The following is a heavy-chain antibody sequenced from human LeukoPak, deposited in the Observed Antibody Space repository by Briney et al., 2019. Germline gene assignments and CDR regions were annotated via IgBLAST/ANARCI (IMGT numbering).Heavy chain of an antibody. CDR3: ARVYSYGFKYYFDY. Sequence: SETLSLTCAVSGGSISSGGYSGSWIRQPPGKGLEWIGYIYHSGSTYYNPSLKSRVTISVDRSKNQFSLKLSSVTAADTAVYYCARVYSYGFKYYFDYWGQGTLVTVSS. J-gene: IGHJ4*02. CDR2: IYHSGST. CDR1: GGSISSGGYS. D-gene: IGHD5-18*01. V-gene: IGHV4-30-2*01.